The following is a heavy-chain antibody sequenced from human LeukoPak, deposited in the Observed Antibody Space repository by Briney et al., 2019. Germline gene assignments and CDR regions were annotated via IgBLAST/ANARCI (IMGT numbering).Heavy chain of an antibody. J-gene: IGHJ4*02. CDR3: ARDKDTSSCLDY. Sequence: SETLSLTCTVSGGSISSYYWSWIPQPPGKGLEWIGYIYYSGSTKYNPSLKSRVTISVDTSKNQFSLKLSSVTAADTAVYYCARDKDTSSCLDYWGQGTLVTVSS. V-gene: IGHV4-59*01. D-gene: IGHD6-13*01. CDR1: GGSISSYY. CDR2: IYYSGST.